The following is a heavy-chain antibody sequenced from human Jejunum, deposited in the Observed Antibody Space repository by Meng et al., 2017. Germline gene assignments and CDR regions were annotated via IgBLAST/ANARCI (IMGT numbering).Heavy chain of an antibody. CDR1: GFIFSNYW. V-gene: IGHV3-7*01. D-gene: IGHD5-18*01. CDR2: TNQDGSHK. CDR3: ATVGDGYIYEARGS. J-gene: IGHJ5*02. Sequence: GESLKISCAASGFIFSNYWMTWVRQAPGKGLEWVACTNQDGSHKYSVDSVEGRFTISRDNAKNSLYLQMSSLRAEDTAVYYCATVGDGYIYEARGSWGQGTLVTVSS.